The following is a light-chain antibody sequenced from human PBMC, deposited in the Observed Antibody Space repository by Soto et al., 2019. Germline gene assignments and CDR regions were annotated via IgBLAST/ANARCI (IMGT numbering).Light chain of an antibody. J-gene: IGLJ3*02. Sequence: QSALTQPASVSGSPGQSITISCTGTSSDVGGYNYVSWYQQHPGKAPKLLIYDVSSRPSGVSNRFSGSKSGNTASLTISGLRAEDEADYYCSSYTTSTPWVFGGGTKLTVL. CDR1: SSDVGGYNY. V-gene: IGLV2-14*01. CDR2: DVS. CDR3: SSYTTSTPWV.